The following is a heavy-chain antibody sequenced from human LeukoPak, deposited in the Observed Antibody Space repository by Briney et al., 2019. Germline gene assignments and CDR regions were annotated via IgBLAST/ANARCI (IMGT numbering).Heavy chain of an antibody. CDR2: ISGSGGST. CDR1: GFTFSSYG. D-gene: IGHD3-9*01. Sequence: GGSLRLSCAASGFTFSSYGMSWVRQAPGKGLEWVSAISGSGGSTYYADSVKGRFTISRDNSKNTLFLQMNSLRAEDTAVYYCAKAVSERYFDWLYFDNWGQGTLVTVSS. J-gene: IGHJ4*02. V-gene: IGHV3-23*01. CDR3: AKAVSERYFDWLYFDN.